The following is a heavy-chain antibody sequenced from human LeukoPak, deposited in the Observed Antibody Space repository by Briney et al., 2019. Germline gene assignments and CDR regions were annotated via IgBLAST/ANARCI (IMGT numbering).Heavy chain of an antibody. CDR3: AKLREWELPDLFDY. D-gene: IGHD1-26*01. V-gene: IGHV3-33*05. CDR2: MSNSGENT. Sequence: GGSLRLSCAASGFTFSSYSMQWVRQTPGKGLEWVGIMSNSGENTFYGEAVKGRFTISRDNSKNTLYLQMNSLRAEDTAVYYCAKLREWELPDLFDYWGQGTLVTVSS. CDR1: GFTFSSYS. J-gene: IGHJ4*02.